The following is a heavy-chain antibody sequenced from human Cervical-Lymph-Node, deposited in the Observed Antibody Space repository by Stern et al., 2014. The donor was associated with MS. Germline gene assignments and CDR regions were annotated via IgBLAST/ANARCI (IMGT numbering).Heavy chain of an antibody. CDR1: GLTFSTSV. J-gene: IGHJ3*02. V-gene: IGHV3-33*01. Sequence: QVQLGESGGGVVQPGRSLRLSCVASGLTFSTSVMHWVRKAPGKGLEWVAVVWNDGSKEHFTESVKGRFSTSRDTAKNTLHLQMSSLRAEDTAVYFCATSTASDAFDIWGQGTLVTVSS. CDR3: ATSTASDAFDI. CDR2: VWNDGSKE. D-gene: IGHD2/OR15-2a*01.